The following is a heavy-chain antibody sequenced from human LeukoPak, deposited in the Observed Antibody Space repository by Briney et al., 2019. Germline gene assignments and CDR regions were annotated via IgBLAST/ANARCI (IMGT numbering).Heavy chain of an antibody. V-gene: IGHV4-34*01. CDR1: GGSFSDYY. D-gene: IGHD3-16*02. J-gene: IGHJ4*02. CDR3: ARGATLYDYVWGSYRSNSYYFDY. CDR2: INHSGST. Sequence: PSETLSLTCAVYGGSFSDYYWSWIRQPPGKGLEWIGEINHSGSTNYNPSLKSRVTISVDTSKNQFSLKLSSVTAADTAVYYCARGATLYDYVWGSYRSNSYYFDYWGQGTLVTVSS.